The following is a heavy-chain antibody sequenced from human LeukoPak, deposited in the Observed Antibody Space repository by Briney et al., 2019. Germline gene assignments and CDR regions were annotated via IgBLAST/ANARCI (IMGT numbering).Heavy chain of an antibody. Sequence: SDTLSLNCTVSGASLSSYYWSWIRLPPGKGLEWIGSIYYSGVTNFNPSLKTRLAMSVDTSRNLSSLKLSSVTAADTAVYYCARREGSHYSVDIWGQGTTVTVSS. CDR2: IYYSGVT. V-gene: IGHV4-59*08. CDR3: ARREGSHYSVDI. J-gene: IGHJ6*02. CDR1: GASLSSYY. D-gene: IGHD2-21*01.